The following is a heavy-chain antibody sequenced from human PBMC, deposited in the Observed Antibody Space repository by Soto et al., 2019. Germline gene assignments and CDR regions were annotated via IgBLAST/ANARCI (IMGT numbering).Heavy chain of an antibody. CDR3: AGPPELTRIYYYYGMDV. V-gene: IGHV4-39*07. CDR1: GGSISSSSYF. Sequence: SETLSLTCTVSGGSISSSSYFWGWFRQPPGKGLEWIGEINPSGSTNYNPSLKSRVTISVDTSKNQFSLKLSSVTAADTAVYYCAGPPELTRIYYYYGMDVWGQGTTVTVSS. CDR2: INPSGST. D-gene: IGHD1-7*01. J-gene: IGHJ6*02.